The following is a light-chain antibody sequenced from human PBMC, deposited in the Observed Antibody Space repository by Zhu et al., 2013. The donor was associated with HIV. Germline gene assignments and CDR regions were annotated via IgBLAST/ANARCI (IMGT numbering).Light chain of an antibody. CDR3: AAWDDSLNGL. CDR1: KVNVGNNF. Sequence: QSVLTQPPSLSAAPGQKVTISCSGSKVNVGNNFVSWYQQLPGTVPKLLIYDNNQRPSGVPDRFSGSKSGTSASLAISGLQSEDEADYYCAAWDDSLNGLFGGGTKLTVL. J-gene: IGLJ2*01. V-gene: IGLV1-51*01. CDR2: DNN.